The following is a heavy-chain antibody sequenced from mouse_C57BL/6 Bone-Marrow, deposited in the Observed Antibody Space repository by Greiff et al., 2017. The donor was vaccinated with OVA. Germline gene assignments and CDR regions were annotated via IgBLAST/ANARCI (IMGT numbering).Heavy chain of an antibody. J-gene: IGHJ3*01. CDR3: TRDGYYWFAY. CDR1: GFTFSSYA. CDR2: ISSGGDYI. D-gene: IGHD2-3*01. Sequence: EVKLMESGEGLVKPGGSLKLSCAASGFTFSSYAMSWVRQTPEKRLEWVAYISSGGDYIYYADTVKGRFTISRDNARNTLYLQMSSLKSEDTAMYYCTRDGYYWFAYWGQGTLVTVSA. V-gene: IGHV5-9-1*02.